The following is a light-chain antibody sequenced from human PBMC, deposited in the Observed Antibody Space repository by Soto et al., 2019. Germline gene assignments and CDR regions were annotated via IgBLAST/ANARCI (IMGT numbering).Light chain of an antibody. CDR2: DNN. Sequence: VLTQPPSVSAAPGQKVTISCSGSASNIGSNSLSWYQQFPGSSPKLLIYDNNKRPSGIPDRFSGSKSDTSATLAITGLQTGDEADYYCGTWDNNLSAGVLGAGTKVTVL. CDR1: ASNIGSNS. V-gene: IGLV1-51*01. CDR3: GTWDNNLSAGV. J-gene: IGLJ1*01.